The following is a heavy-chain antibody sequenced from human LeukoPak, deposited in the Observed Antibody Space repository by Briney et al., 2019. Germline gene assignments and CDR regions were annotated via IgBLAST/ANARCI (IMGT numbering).Heavy chain of an antibody. CDR1: GGSISSYY. D-gene: IGHD2-2*02. Sequence: SETLSLTCTVSGGSISSYYWSWIRQPPGNGLEWIGYIYHSGSTYYNPSLKSRVTISVDRSKNQFSLKLSSVTAADTAVYYCARAKGEVYCSSTSCYNFDYWGQGTLVTVSS. CDR2: IYHSGST. CDR3: ARAKGEVYCSSTSCYNFDY. J-gene: IGHJ4*02. V-gene: IGHV4-59*12.